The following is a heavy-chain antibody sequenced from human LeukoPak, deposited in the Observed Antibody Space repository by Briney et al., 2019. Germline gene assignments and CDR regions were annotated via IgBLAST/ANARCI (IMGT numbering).Heavy chain of an antibody. CDR3: AREKQSGGTSFDY. D-gene: IGHD1-26*01. V-gene: IGHV3-30*04. Sequence: GRSLRLSCVASGFTFTGHSMHWVRQAPGKGLEWVAVVGVDERTIFYADSLKGRFTVSRDNSKNTVYLQMNSLRDEDTAFYYCAREKQSGGTSFDYWGQGSLVSVSS. CDR2: VGVDERTI. J-gene: IGHJ4*02. CDR1: GFTFTGHS.